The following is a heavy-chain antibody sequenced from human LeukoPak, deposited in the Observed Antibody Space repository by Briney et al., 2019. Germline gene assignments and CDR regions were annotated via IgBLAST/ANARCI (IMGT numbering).Heavy chain of an antibody. CDR2: INPNSGGT. V-gene: IGHV1-2*02. D-gene: IGHD3-22*01. J-gene: IGHJ4*02. Sequence: ASVKVSCKASGYTFTGYYMHWVRQAPGQGLEWMGWINPNSGGTNYAQKFQGRVTMTRDTSISTAYMELSRLRSDDTAVYYCARDSGYYYDSSGYWDYWGQGTLVTVSS. CDR3: ARDSGYYYDSSGYWDY. CDR1: GYTFTGYY.